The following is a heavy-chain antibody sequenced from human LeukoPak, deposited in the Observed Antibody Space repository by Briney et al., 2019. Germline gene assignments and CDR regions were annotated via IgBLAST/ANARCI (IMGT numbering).Heavy chain of an antibody. D-gene: IGHD3-10*01. Sequence: SETLSLTCTVSGGSISSYYWSWIRQPPGKGLEWIGTFYYSGSTYYNPSLKSRVTISVDTSKNQFSLKLSSVTAADTAVYYCARTPPGSGSYYTFDYWGQGTLVTVSS. J-gene: IGHJ4*02. V-gene: IGHV4-59*04. CDR3: ARTPPGSGSYYTFDY. CDR1: GGSISSYY. CDR2: FYYSGST.